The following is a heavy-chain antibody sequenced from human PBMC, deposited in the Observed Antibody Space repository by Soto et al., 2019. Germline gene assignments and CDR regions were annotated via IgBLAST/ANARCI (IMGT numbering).Heavy chain of an antibody. D-gene: IGHD6-13*01. Sequence: GASVKVSCKASGYTFTSYGISWVRQAPGQGLEWMGWISAYNGSTNYAQKLQGRVTMTTDTSTSTAYMELRSLRSDDTAVYYCARDNPGIAAAGSVDYWGQGTLVTVSS. V-gene: IGHV1-18*04. CDR2: ISAYNGST. J-gene: IGHJ4*02. CDR3: ARDNPGIAAAGSVDY. CDR1: GYTFTSYG.